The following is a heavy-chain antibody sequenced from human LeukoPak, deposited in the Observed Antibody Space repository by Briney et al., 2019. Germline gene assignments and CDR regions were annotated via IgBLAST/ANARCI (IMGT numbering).Heavy chain of an antibody. Sequence: KPGGSLRLSCAASGFTLNTYSMNWVRQAPGKGLEWVSYISSSSSNIYYADSVKGRFTNSRDNAKNSLYLQMSSLRADDTAVYYCARSWRYCGGDCYSGWFDPWGQGTLVTVSS. CDR3: ARSWRYCGGDCYSGWFDP. CDR2: ISSSSSNI. CDR1: GFTLNTYS. D-gene: IGHD2-21*02. J-gene: IGHJ5*02. V-gene: IGHV3-21*01.